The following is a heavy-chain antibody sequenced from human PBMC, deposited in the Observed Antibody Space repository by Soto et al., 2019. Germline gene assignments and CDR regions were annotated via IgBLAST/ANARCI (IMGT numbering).Heavy chain of an antibody. D-gene: IGHD3-22*01. J-gene: IGHJ5*02. CDR1: GGSISSYY. CDR2: IYYSGST. CDR3: ARGITMIAGFDP. V-gene: IGHV4-59*01. Sequence: SETLSLTCTVSGGSISSYYWSWIRQPPGKGLEWIGYIYYSGSTNYNPSLKSRVTISVDTSKNQFSLKLSSVTAADTAVYYCARGITMIAGFDPWGQGTLVTVSS.